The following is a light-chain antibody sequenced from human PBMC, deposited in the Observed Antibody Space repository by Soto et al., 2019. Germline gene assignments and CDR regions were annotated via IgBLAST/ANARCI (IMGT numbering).Light chain of an antibody. Sequence: EIVMTQSPATLSVSPGERATLSCRASQSVSSNLAWYQQKPGQAPRLLIYGASTRATGIPARFSGSGSGTEFSLTISSVQSEDFAVYYCQQYNNWIFTFGPGTNVDIK. CDR2: GAS. CDR3: QQYNNWIFT. J-gene: IGKJ3*01. V-gene: IGKV3-15*01. CDR1: QSVSSN.